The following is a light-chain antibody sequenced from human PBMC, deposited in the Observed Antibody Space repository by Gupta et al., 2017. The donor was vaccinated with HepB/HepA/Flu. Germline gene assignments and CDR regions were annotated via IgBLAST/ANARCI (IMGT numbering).Light chain of an antibody. V-gene: IGLV3-25*03. CDR2: KDS. J-gene: IGLJ3*02. Sequence: SYELTQPPSVSVSPGQTARITCSGDALPKQYAYWYQQKPGQAPVLVIYKDSERPSGIPERFSGSSSGTTVTLTISGVQAEDEADYYCQSADSSGTDFNWVFGGGTKLTVL. CDR1: ALPKQY. CDR3: QSADSSGTDFNWV.